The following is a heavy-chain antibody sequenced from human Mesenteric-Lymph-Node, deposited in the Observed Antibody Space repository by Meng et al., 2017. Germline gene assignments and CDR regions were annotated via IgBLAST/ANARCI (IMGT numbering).Heavy chain of an antibody. CDR1: GYTFTSYG. D-gene: IGHD3-10*01. J-gene: IGHJ3*02. CDR3: ARDSNSGSGANDALDI. Sequence: ASVKVSCKASGYTFTSYGISWVRQAPGQGLEWMGWISAYNGNTNYAQKLQGRVTMTTDTSTSTAYMELRSLRSDDTAVYFCARDSNSGSGANDALDIWGQGTKVTVSS. CDR2: ISAYNGNT. V-gene: IGHV1-18*01.